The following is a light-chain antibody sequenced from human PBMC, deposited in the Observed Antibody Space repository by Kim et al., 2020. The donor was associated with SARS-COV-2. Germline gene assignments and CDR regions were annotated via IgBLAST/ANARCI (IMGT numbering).Light chain of an antibody. CDR3: HHYGSAPQT. J-gene: IGKJ1*01. V-gene: IGKV3-20*01. CDR1: QSVVTSY. Sequence: SPGERAPLSGRASQSVVTSYLAWHQQKPGQAPRVLIYGASRRATDIPDRFSGSGSGTDFTLTISRLEPEDSAVYYCHHYGSAPQTFGQGTKVDIK. CDR2: GAS.